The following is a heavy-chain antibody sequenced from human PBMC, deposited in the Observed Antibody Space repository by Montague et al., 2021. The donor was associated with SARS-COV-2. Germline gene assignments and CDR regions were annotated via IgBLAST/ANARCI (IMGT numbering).Heavy chain of an antibody. CDR1: GGSMRSSDYC. CDR3: VTDYYGYHDFNY. V-gene: IGHV4-39*02. D-gene: IGHD3-10*01. CDR2: MFHTGST. Sequence: SETLSLTCTVSGGSMRSSDYCWGWVRQPPGKTLEWIGSMFHTGSTFYNPSLKSRLTISVDTSNNHFSLNLTSVTAADTAIYYCVTDYYGYHDFNYWGRGTLVTVSS. J-gene: IGHJ4*02.